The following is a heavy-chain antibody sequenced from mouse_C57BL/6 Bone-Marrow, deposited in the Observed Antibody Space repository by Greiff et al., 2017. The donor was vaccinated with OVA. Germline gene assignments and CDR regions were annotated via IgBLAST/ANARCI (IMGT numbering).Heavy chain of an antibody. CDR1: GFSLTSYG. CDR3: ASSNRVTSRAWVAY. J-gene: IGHJ3*01. CDR2: IWGDGST. D-gene: IGHD2-2*01. V-gene: IGHV2-3*01. Sequence: VNVVESGPGLVAPSQSLSITCTVPGFSLTSYGVSWVRQPPGKGLEWLGVIWGDGSTNYHSALIPRLSISKDNSKSQVFLKLNSLHTEDTATYYCASSNRVTSRAWVAYWGQGTLVTVSA.